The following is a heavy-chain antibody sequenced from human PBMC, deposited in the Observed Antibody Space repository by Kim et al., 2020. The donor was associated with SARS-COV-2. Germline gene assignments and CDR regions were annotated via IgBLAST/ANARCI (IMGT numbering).Heavy chain of an antibody. CDR3: AKGGGYFDY. CDR1: GFTFSSYG. D-gene: IGHD3-16*01. V-gene: IGHV3-30*18. Sequence: GGSLRLSCAASGFTFSSYGMHWVRQAPGKGLEWVAVISYDGSNKYYADSVKGRFTISRDNSKNTLYLQMNSLRAEDTAVYYCAKGGGYFDYWGQGTLVTVSS. CDR2: ISYDGSNK. J-gene: IGHJ4*02.